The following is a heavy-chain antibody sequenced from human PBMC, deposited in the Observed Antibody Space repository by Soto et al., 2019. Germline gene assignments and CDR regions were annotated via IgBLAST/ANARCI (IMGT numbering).Heavy chain of an antibody. D-gene: IGHD3-16*01. V-gene: IGHV1-69*13. CDR2: IIPIFGTA. CDR3: AGEPTSMTFDY. CDR1: GGTFSSYA. J-gene: IGHJ4*02. Sequence: ASVKVSCKASGGTFSSYAISWVRQAPGQGLEWMGGIIPIFGTANYAQKFQGRVTITADESTSTAYMELSSLRSEDTAVYYCAGEPTSMTFDYWGQGTLVTVSS.